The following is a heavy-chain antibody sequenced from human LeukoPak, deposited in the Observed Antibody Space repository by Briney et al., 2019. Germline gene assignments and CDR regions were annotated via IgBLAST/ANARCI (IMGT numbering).Heavy chain of an antibody. J-gene: IGHJ4*02. CDR3: AIISGSYDY. V-gene: IGHV3-20*04. D-gene: IGHD1-26*01. CDR1: GFTFDDYG. CDR2: LTWNGGST. Sequence: GGSLRLSCAASGFTFDDYGMTWVRQAPGKGLEWVSGLTWNGGSTVYADSVKGRFTISRDNAKNSLYLQMNSLRAEDTALYYCAIISGSYDYWGQGTLVTVPS.